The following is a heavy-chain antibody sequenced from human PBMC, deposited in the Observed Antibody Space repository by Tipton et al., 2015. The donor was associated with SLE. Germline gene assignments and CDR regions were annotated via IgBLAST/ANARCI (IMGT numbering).Heavy chain of an antibody. CDR1: GGSIISSSW. CDR3: ARHVALYSGYDY. CDR2: IYHSESP. J-gene: IGHJ4*02. D-gene: IGHD5-12*01. Sequence: TLSLTCAVSGGSIISSSWWSWVRQPPGKGLEWIGDIYHSESPNYNPSLKSRVTISIDTSKNQFSLKLSSVTAADTAVYYCARHVALYSGYDYWGQGTLVTVSS. V-gene: IGHV4-4*02.